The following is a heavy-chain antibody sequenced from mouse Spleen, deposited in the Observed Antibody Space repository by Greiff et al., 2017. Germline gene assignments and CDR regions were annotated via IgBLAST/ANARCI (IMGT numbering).Heavy chain of an antibody. Sequence: EVKLVESGPGLVKPSQSLSLTCTVTGYSITSDYAWNWIRQFPGNKLEWMGYISYSGSTSYNPSLKSRISITRDTSKNQFFLQLNSVTTEDTATYYCARSFYYGNYPFAYWGQGTLVTVSA. CDR2: ISYSGST. CDR1: GYSITSDYA. CDR3: ARSFYYGNYPFAY. D-gene: IGHD2-1*01. V-gene: IGHV3-2*02. J-gene: IGHJ3*01.